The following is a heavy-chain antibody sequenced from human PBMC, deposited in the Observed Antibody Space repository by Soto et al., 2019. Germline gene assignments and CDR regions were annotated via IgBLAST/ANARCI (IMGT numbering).Heavy chain of an antibody. CDR3: AIPPFSYQLLYIAVAGTPQQGDWFDP. Sequence: GGSLRLSCAASGFTFSSYAMSWVRQAPGKGLEWVSAISGSGGSTYYADSVKGRFTISRDNSKNTLYLQMNSLRAEDTAVYYCAIPPFSYQLLYIAVAGTPQQGDWFDPWGQGTLVTVSS. CDR1: GFTFSSYA. V-gene: IGHV3-23*01. CDR2: ISGSGGST. D-gene: IGHD6-19*01. J-gene: IGHJ5*02.